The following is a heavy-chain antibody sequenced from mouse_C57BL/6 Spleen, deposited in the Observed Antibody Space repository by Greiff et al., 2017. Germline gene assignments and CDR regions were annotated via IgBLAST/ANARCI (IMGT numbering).Heavy chain of an antibody. CDR3: GRTRDGYRYFEV. J-gene: IGHJ1*01. Sequence: QVQLQQSGAELARPGASVKLSCKASGYTFTSYGLRWVKQRTGQGLEWIGEIYPRSGNTYYNEKFKGKATLTADKSSSTAYMELRSLTSEDSAVYFCGRTRDGYRYFEVGGSGITVTVS. CDR1: GYTFTSYG. V-gene: IGHV1-81*01. CDR2: IYPRSGNT. D-gene: IGHD2-3*01.